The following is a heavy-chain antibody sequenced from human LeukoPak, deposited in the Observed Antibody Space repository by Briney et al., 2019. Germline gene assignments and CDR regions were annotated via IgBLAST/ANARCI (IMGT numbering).Heavy chain of an antibody. CDR1: GFTFSTYS. CDR2: ISSGSSTI. J-gene: IGHJ6*02. V-gene: IGHV3-48*02. CDR3: ARGGHDYYGFDV. Sequence: PGGSLRLSCEASGFTFSTYSMNWVRQAPGKGLEWVSYISSGSSTIYYADSVKGRFTISRDNARNSLFLQMNSLRDEDTAVYYCARGGHDYYGFDVWGQGTTVTVSS.